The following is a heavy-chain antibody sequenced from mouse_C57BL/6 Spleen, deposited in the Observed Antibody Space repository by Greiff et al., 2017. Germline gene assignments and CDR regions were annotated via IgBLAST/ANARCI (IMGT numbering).Heavy chain of an antibody. J-gene: IGHJ2*01. V-gene: IGHV5-4*01. D-gene: IGHD2-2*01. CDR1: GFTFSSYA. CDR2: ISDGGSYT. Sequence: DVKLVESGGGLVKPGGSLKLSCAASGFTFSSYAMSWVRQTPEKRLEWVATISDGGSYTYYPDNVKGRFTSSRDNAKNNLYLQMSHLKSEHTAMYYCARDKKATMVTTLDHWGQGTTLTVAS. CDR3: ARDKKATMVTTLDH.